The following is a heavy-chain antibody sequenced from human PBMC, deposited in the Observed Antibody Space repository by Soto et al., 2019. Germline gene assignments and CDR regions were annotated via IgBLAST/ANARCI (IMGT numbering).Heavy chain of an antibody. CDR3: AREEDYYGSGSYYNKYNWFDP. CDR1: GGSISSYY. V-gene: IGHV4-4*07. CDR2: IYSHGTT. J-gene: IGHJ5*02. Sequence: SETLSLTXTASGGSISSYYWSWIRQSAGKGLEWIGRIYSHGTTNYNPSLKSRVTVSVDTSKNQVSLKLTSVTAADTAVYYCAREEDYYGSGSYYNKYNWFDPWGQGTLVTV. D-gene: IGHD3-10*01.